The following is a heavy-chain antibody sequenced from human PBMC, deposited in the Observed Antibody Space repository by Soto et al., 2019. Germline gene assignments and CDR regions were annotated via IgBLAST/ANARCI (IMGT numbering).Heavy chain of an antibody. D-gene: IGHD2-21*02. J-gene: IGHJ6*02. Sequence: QVQLQQSGPGLVKPSQTLSLTCTVSGGSISSDYYHWTWIRQSPGKGLEWIGYIHHSGSILYNPSLKRGVTISVDTSKTQSSVHLSSVTVADTAVYFCAREDEGGDSWYVWGQGSTVTVSS. CDR1: GGSISSDYYH. V-gene: IGHV4-30-4*08. CDR2: IHHSGSI. CDR3: AREDEGGDSWYV.